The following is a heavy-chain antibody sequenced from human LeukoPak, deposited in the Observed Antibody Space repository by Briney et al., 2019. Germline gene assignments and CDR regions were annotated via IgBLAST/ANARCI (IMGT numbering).Heavy chain of an antibody. CDR1: GFTFSNYG. Sequence: GGSLRLSCAASGFTFSNYGMTWVRQAPGKGLEWVSSIRGSGGSAYYADSVKGRFTISRDNSKNTLYLRMNSLRAEDSAVYYCATMVYSSVWYVGGFWGQGTLVTVSS. J-gene: IGHJ4*02. CDR3: ATMVYSSVWYVGGF. V-gene: IGHV3-23*01. CDR2: IRGSGGSA. D-gene: IGHD6-19*01.